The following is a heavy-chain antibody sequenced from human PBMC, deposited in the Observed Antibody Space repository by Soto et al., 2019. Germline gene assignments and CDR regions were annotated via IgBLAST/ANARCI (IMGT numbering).Heavy chain of an antibody. CDR2: ISYDGSNK. CDR3: ARDGPYQLLSTYYYYGMDV. V-gene: IGHV3-30-3*01. J-gene: IGHJ6*02. Sequence: GGSLRLSCAASGFTFSSYAMHWVRQAPGKGLEWVAVISYDGSNKYYADSVKGRFTISRDNSKNTLYLQMNSLRAEDTAVYYCARDGPYQLLSTYYYYGMDVWGQGTTVTVSS. CDR1: GFTFSSYA. D-gene: IGHD2-2*01.